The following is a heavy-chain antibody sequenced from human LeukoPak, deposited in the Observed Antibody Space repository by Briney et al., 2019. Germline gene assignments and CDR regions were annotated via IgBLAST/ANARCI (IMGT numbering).Heavy chain of an antibody. CDR3: ARGYDSSGYYHIDY. Sequence: PSETLSLTCTVSGGSISSYYWSWIRQPPGKGLEWIGYICYSGSTNYNPSLKSRVTISVDTSKNQFSLKLSSVTAADTAVYYCARGYDSSGYYHIDYWGQGTLVTVSS. J-gene: IGHJ4*02. CDR2: ICYSGST. CDR1: GGSISSYY. V-gene: IGHV4-59*01. D-gene: IGHD3-22*01.